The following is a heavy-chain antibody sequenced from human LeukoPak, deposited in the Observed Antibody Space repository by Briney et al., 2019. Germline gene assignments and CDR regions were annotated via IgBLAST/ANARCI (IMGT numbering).Heavy chain of an antibody. D-gene: IGHD2-2*01. CDR2: ISGSSSYI. J-gene: IGHJ4*02. Sequence: GGSLRLSCAASGFTFSSYSMNWVRQAPGKGLEWVSFISGSSSYIYYADSVKGRFTISRDNAKNSLSLQMNSLRAEDTAVYFCGRVTAAEAAAMDHWGQGTPVTVSS. V-gene: IGHV3-21*01. CDR3: GRVTAAEAAAMDH. CDR1: GFTFSSYS.